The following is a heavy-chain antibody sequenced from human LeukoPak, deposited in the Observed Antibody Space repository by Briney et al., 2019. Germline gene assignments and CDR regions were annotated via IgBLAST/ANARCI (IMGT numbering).Heavy chain of an antibody. J-gene: IGHJ4*02. CDR2: NSSGGGT. Sequence: GGSLRLSCAASGFTVSSNYMSWVRQAPGKGLEWVSLNSSGGGTYYADSVKGRFTISRDNSKSMVYLQMNSLRADDTAVYYCARVEMAVSGYFDYWGQGILVTVSS. V-gene: IGHV3-53*01. D-gene: IGHD5-24*01. CDR1: GFTVSSNY. CDR3: ARVEMAVSGYFDY.